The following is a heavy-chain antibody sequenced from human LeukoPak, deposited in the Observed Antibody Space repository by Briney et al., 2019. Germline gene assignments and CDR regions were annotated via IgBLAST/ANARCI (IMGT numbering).Heavy chain of an antibody. Sequence: SVKVSCKASGYTFTSYDINWVRQATGQGLEWMGGIIPIFGTANYAQKFQGRVTITTDESTSTAYMELSSLRSEDTAVYYCARLVAAADSFDYWGQGTLVTVSS. CDR1: GYTFTSYD. V-gene: IGHV1-69*05. J-gene: IGHJ4*02. CDR3: ARLVAAADSFDY. CDR2: IIPIFGTA. D-gene: IGHD6-13*01.